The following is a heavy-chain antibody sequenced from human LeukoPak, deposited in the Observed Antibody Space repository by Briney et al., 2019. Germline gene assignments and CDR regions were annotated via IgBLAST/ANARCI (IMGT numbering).Heavy chain of an antibody. J-gene: IGHJ4*02. D-gene: IGHD3-22*01. CDR2: INPSGGST. V-gene: IGHV1-46*01. CDR1: GYTFTSYY. CDR3: ARDDSSGYEVFDY. Sequence: ASVTVSCKASGYTFTSYYMHWERQAPGQGLEWMGIINPSGGSTSYAQKFQGRVTMTRDTSTSTVYMELSSLRSEDTAVYYCARDDSSGYEVFDYWGQGTLVTVSS.